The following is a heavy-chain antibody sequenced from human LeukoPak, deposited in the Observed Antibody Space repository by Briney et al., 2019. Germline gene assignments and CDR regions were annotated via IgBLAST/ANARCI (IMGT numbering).Heavy chain of an antibody. V-gene: IGHV4-39*01. CDR1: GGSITSSSYY. J-gene: IGHJ6*03. CDR3: ARISNGWPQYMDV. D-gene: IGHD6-19*01. CDR2: IYYSGST. Sequence: SSETLSLTCTVSGGSITSSSYYWGWIRQPPGKGLEWIGNIYYSGSTYYNPSLKSRVTTSVDTSKNQFSLKLSSVSASDTAVYYCARISNGWPQYMDVWGKGTTVTVSS.